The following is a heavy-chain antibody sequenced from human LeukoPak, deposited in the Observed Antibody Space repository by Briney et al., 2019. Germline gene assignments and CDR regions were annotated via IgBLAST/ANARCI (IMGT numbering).Heavy chain of an antibody. V-gene: IGHV3-30*04. D-gene: IGHD2-21*02. J-gene: IGHJ4*02. Sequence: GGSLRLSCAASGFTFSSYAMHWVRQAPGKGLEWVAVISYDGSNKYYADSVKGRFTISRDNSKNTLYLQMNSLRAEDTAVYYCAREMEHIVVVTAIAFDYWGQGTLVTVSS. CDR3: AREMEHIVVVTAIAFDY. CDR1: GFTFSSYA. CDR2: ISYDGSNK.